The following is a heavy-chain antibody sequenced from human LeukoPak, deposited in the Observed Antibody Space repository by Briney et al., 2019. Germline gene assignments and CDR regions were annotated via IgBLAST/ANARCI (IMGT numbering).Heavy chain of an antibody. CDR1: GFIFSNYA. CDR2: FSGSGGST. J-gene: IGHJ4*02. Sequence: GGSLRLSCAASGFIFSNYAMSWVRQAPGKGLQWVSAFSGSGGSTYYAASVKGRFTISRDNSRNTLYLQMNSLRAEATAVYYCARSGLSRFGFWGQGTLVTVSS. CDR3: ARSGLSRFGF. V-gene: IGHV3-23*01. D-gene: IGHD2/OR15-2a*01.